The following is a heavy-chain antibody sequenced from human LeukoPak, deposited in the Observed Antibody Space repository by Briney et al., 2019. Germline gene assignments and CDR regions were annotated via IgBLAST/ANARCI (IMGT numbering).Heavy chain of an antibody. CDR1: GFTFDDYA. V-gene: IGHV3-9*01. Sequence: GGSLRLSCAASGFTFDDYAMHWVRQAPGKGLEWVSGISWNSGSIGYADSVKGRFTISRDNAKNSLYLQMNSLRAEDTALYYCAKLTETGYYYDSSGYRPFDYWGQGTLVTVSS. CDR2: ISWNSGSI. CDR3: AKLTETGYYYDSSGYRPFDY. J-gene: IGHJ4*02. D-gene: IGHD3-22*01.